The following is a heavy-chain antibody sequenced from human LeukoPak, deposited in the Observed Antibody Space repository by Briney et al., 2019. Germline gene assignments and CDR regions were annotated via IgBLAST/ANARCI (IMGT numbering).Heavy chain of an antibody. CDR3: ASQHYAILTSYWSRVY. CDR2: IYYSGST. J-gene: IGHJ4*02. V-gene: IGHV4-39*01. CDR1: GGSIRSSSYY. Sequence: SETLSLTCTVSGGSIRSSSYYWGWIRQPPGKWLEGSGSIYYSGSTYYNPSLKSRVTISVDTSKNEFSLKLSSVTAAHTAVYYCASQHYAILTSYWSRVYWGQGTLVTVSS. D-gene: IGHD3-9*01.